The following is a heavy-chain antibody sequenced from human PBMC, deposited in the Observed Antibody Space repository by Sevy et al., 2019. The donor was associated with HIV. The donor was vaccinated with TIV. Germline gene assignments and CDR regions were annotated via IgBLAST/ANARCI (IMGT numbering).Heavy chain of an antibody. CDR2: IGGGDT. CDR3: AKDGVSRNKLWDWFDP. V-gene: IGHV3-23*01. Sequence: GGSRLSCATSGFTFNIYAMSWVRQAPGKGLEWVSTIGGGDTYYADSVKGRFTISRDDSKSAVYLQMNSLRADDTAVYYCAKDGVSRNKLWDWFDPWGQGTLVTVSS. D-gene: IGHD2-21*01. CDR1: GFTFNIYA. J-gene: IGHJ5*02.